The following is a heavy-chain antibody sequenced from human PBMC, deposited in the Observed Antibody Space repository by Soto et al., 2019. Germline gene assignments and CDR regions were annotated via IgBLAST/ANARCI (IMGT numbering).Heavy chain of an antibody. V-gene: IGHV4-34*01. CDR2: INHSGST. CDR1: GGSFSGYY. Sequence: PSETLSLTCAVYGGSFSGYYWSWIRQPPGKGLEWIGEINHSGSTNYNPSLKSRVTISVDTSKNQFSLKLSSVTAADTAVYYCASLRYCSGGSCYQDDYWGQGTLVTVSS. D-gene: IGHD2-15*01. CDR3: ASLRYCSGGSCYQDDY. J-gene: IGHJ4*02.